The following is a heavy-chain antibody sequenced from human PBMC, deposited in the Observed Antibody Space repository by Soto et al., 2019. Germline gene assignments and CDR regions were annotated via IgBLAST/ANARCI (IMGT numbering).Heavy chain of an antibody. J-gene: IGHJ3*02. V-gene: IGHV1-69*13. CDR3: ARAQDMLDSDI. D-gene: IGHD3-16*01. CDR2: IIPIFGTA. Sequence: SVEVSFKASWGTFSIYSIILFLHSPGQGLEWMGGIIPIFGTANYAQKFQCRVTITADESTSTAYMELSSLRSEDTAVYYCARAQDMLDSDIWGPGTMVSVSS. CDR1: WGTFSIYS.